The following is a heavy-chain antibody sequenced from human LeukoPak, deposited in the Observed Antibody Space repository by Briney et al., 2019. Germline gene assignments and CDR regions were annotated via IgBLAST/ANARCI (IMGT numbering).Heavy chain of an antibody. CDR1: GFTFSDYY. J-gene: IGHJ3*02. CDR2: ISNSASTI. Sequence: GGSLRLSCAASGFTFSDYYMSWIRQAPGKGLEWVSYISNSASTIYYTDSVKGRFTVPRDNAKNSLYLQMNSLRAEDTAVYYCARDQADGGPIAFDIWGQGTMVTVSS. D-gene: IGHD3-10*01. V-gene: IGHV3-11*04. CDR3: ARDQADGGPIAFDI.